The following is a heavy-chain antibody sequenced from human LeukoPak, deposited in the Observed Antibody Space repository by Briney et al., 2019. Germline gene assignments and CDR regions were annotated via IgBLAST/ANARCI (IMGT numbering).Heavy chain of an antibody. J-gene: IGHJ4*02. V-gene: IGHV3-7*01. CDR2: IKKDGREK. Sequence: GGSLRLSCAASGFTFSNYWMTWVRQAPGKGLEWVANIKKDGREKHYVDSVKGRFAISGDNARNSLFLQMNSLRAEDTAVYYCVRDVSDENDSASRMHLDSWGQGTLVSVSS. CDR1: GFTFSNYW. CDR3: VRDVSDENDSASRMHLDS. D-gene: IGHD2-15*01.